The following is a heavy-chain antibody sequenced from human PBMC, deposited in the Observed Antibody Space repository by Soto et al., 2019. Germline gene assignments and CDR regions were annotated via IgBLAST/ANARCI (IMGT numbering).Heavy chain of an antibody. CDR2: IKPTGGET. CDR3: ARAYSSSWYGDLGWFDP. CDR1: GYTFTNYY. J-gene: IGHJ5*02. D-gene: IGHD6-13*01. Sequence: GASVKVSCKASGYTFTNYYMHWVRQAPGQGLEWMGIIKPTGGETTYAQKFLGRATMTRDTSTGTVYMELSSLRSEDTAVYYCARAYSSSWYGDLGWFDPWGQGTLVTVSS. V-gene: IGHV1-46*01.